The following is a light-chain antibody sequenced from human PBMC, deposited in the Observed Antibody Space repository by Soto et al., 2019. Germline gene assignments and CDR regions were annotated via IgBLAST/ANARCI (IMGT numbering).Light chain of an antibody. J-gene: IGKJ1*01. CDR1: QSVLYSSNNKNY. CDR3: QQYYNTPWT. V-gene: IGKV4-1*01. Sequence: DIVMTQSPDSLAVSLGERATINCKSSQSVLYSSNNKNYLAWYQQKPGQPPKLLIYWASTRESGVPDRFSGSGSGTDFTLTISSVQAEEVAVYYCQQYYNTPWTFGQGTKVEIK. CDR2: WAS.